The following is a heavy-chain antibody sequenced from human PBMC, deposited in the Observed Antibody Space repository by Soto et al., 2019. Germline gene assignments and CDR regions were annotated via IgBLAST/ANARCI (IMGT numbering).Heavy chain of an antibody. J-gene: IGHJ4*02. CDR1: GFTFYIYA. V-gene: IGHV3-48*01. Sequence: EVQLVESGGGLVQPGGSLRLSCATSGFTFYIYAMNWVRQAPGKGLEWIAHIASNGATDYADSVKGRFTISRDNAENSVFLQMSSLRVDDTAIYYCAKDRGDAGRSYRGGLGGQGTLVTVSS. CDR3: AKDRGDAGRSYRGGL. CDR2: IASNGAT. D-gene: IGHD1-26*01.